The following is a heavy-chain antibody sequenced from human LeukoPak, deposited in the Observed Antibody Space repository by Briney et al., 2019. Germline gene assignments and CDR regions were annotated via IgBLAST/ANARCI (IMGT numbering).Heavy chain of an antibody. Sequence: SETLSLTCAGYGGSFSDYYWSWIRQPPGKGLEWIGEIHHSGNTNYNPSLKSRVTISVDTSKNQFSLRLNSVTAADTAVYYCARGARVGYSSGWSIDYWGQGTLVTVSS. CDR3: ARGARVGYSSGWSIDY. J-gene: IGHJ4*02. D-gene: IGHD6-19*01. CDR2: IHHSGNT. V-gene: IGHV4-34*01. CDR1: GGSFSDYY.